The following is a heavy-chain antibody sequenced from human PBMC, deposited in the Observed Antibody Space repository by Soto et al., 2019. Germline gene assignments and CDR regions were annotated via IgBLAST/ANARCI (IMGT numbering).Heavy chain of an antibody. V-gene: IGHV1-2*02. CDR2: INPNSDDT. D-gene: IGHD3-22*01. CDR3: ARVSDYDSSGYPFDY. CDR1: GYTFTGHY. Sequence: ASVKVSCKASGYTFTGHYMHWVRQAPGQGLEWMGWINPNSDDTNYAQKFQGRVTMTRDTSISTAYMELSRMRSDDTAVYYCARVSDYDSSGYPFDYWGQGTLVTVSS. J-gene: IGHJ4*02.